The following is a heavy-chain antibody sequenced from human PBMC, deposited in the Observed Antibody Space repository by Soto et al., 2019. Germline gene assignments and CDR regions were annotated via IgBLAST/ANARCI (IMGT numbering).Heavy chain of an antibody. J-gene: IGHJ6*02. V-gene: IGHV4-38-2*01. CDR3: ARTLDYYGMDV. Sequence: PSETLSLTCAVSGYSIGSGYYWAWIRQSPGKGLEWIGSIYHAGSVYYNPSLNGRVALSMDTSKNHFSLKLTSVTAADTAVYYCARTLDYYGMDVWGQRTTVTVSS. CDR1: GYSIGSGYY. CDR2: IYHAGSV.